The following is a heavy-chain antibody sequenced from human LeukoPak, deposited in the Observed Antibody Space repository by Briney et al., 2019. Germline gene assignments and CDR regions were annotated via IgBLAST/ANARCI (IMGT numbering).Heavy chain of an antibody. Sequence: SQTLSLTCTVSGGSISSGGYYWSWIRQHPGKGLEWIGYIYYSGSTYYNPSLKSRVTISVDTSKNQFSLKLSSVTAADTAVYYCARVHDYGDLGVLVDYWGQGTLVTVSS. V-gene: IGHV4-31*03. CDR3: ARVHDYGDLGVLVDY. CDR1: GGSISSGGYY. J-gene: IGHJ4*02. D-gene: IGHD4-17*01. CDR2: IYYSGST.